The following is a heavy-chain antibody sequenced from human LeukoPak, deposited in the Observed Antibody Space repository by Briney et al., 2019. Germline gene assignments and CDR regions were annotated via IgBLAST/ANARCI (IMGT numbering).Heavy chain of an antibody. CDR3: ARQSQIDY. J-gene: IGHJ4*02. Sequence: GGSLRLSCAASGFTFSGFSMNWVRQAPGRGLEWISFISSSSSTICYADSVKGRFTISRDNAKNSLYLQMNSLRAEDTAVYYCARQSQIDYWGQGTLVTVSS. CDR1: GFTFSGFS. V-gene: IGHV3-48*01. CDR2: ISSSSSTI.